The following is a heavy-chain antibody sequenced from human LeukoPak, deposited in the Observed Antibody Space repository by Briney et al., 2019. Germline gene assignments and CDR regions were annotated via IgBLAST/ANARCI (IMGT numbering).Heavy chain of an antibody. J-gene: IGHJ4*02. CDR2: ISAYNGNT. Sequence: ASVKVSCKASGGTFSSYAISWVRQAPGQGLEWMGWISAYNGNTNYAQKLQGRVTMTTDTSTSIAYMELRSLRSDDTAVYYCARDKWSTSSQNDYWGQGTLVTVSS. V-gene: IGHV1-18*01. CDR1: GGTFSSYA. D-gene: IGHD6-6*01. CDR3: ARDKWSTSSQNDY.